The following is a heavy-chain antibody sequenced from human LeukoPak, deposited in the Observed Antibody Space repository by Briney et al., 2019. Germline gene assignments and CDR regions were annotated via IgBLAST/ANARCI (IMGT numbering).Heavy chain of an antibody. D-gene: IGHD3-16*01. CDR3: AKVGVGWVAFEY. J-gene: IGHJ4*03. CDR2: ISDSAGGT. CDR1: GFTFSNFA. Sequence: GGSLRLSCAASGFTFSNFAMSWVRQAPGKGLQWVSAISDSAGGTFYADSVKGRFAISRDNSYNTLYLQMNSLRAEDTAVYYCAKVGVGWVAFEYWGQGTLVTASS. V-gene: IGHV3-23*01.